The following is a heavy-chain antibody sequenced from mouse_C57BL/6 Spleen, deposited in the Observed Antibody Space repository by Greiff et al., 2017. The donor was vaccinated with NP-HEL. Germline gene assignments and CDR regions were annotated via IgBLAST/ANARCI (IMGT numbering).Heavy chain of an antibody. V-gene: IGHV1-42*01. CDR1: GYSFTGYY. J-gene: IGHJ2*01. Sequence: VQLQQSGPELVKPGASVKISCKASGYSFTGYYMNWVKQSPEKSLEWIGEINPSTGGTTYNQKFKAKATLTVDKSSSTAYMQLKSLTSEDSAVYYCARKGYDGYLGYWGQGTTLTVSS. CDR3: ARKGYDGYLGY. CDR2: INPSTGGT. D-gene: IGHD2-3*01.